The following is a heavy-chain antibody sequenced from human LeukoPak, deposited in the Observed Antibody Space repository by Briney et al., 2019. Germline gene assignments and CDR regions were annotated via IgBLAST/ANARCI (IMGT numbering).Heavy chain of an antibody. J-gene: IGHJ4*02. CDR2: IRYDGNCK. V-gene: IGHV3-30*02. D-gene: IGHD1-20*01. CDR3: AKDGNWNYFDY. Sequence: GGSLRLSCAASGFTLSNYGMHWVRQAPGKGLEWVAFIRYDGNCKHYADSVKGRFTLSRDNSKNTLYLQVNSLRDEDTAVYYCAKDGNWNYFDYWGQGTLVTVSS. CDR1: GFTLSNYG.